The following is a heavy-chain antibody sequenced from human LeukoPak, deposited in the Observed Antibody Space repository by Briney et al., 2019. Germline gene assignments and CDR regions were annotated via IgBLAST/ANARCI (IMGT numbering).Heavy chain of an antibody. V-gene: IGHV4-59*02. CDR1: GVSVSDYY. D-gene: IGHD7-27*01. J-gene: IGHJ4*02. Sequence: SETLSFTCTSSGVSVSDYYWSWIRQSPGKGLEWIGYIYHTGSTSYSPSLKSRVTISADTSQNQFSLKLSSVTAADTAVYYCASRKLGNDYWGQGTLVTVSS. CDR3: ASRKLGNDY. CDR2: IYHTGST.